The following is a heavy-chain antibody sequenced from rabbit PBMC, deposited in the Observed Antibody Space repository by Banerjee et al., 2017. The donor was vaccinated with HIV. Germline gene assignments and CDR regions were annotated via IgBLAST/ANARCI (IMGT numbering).Heavy chain of an antibody. Sequence: QEQLEESGGDLVKPEGSLTLTCKASGFDFSSSYYMCWVRQAPGKGLEWIGAIYAGRGTTYYASWVNGRFTISSHNAQNTVSLQMNSLTAADTATYFCARVDSSGWGDFNLWGQGTLVTVS. CDR2: IYAGRGTT. CDR1: GFDFSSSYY. J-gene: IGHJ4*01. D-gene: IGHD4-1*01. CDR3: ARVDSSGWGDFNL. V-gene: IGHV1S45*01.